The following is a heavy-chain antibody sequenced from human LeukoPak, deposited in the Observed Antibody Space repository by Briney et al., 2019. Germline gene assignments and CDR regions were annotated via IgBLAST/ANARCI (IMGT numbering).Heavy chain of an antibody. D-gene: IGHD5-18*01. CDR3: ATIKRGSTYGYFDF. J-gene: IGHJ4*02. V-gene: IGHV4-59*11. CDR2: MFDTVST. CDR1: GASTASHY. Sequence: SETLSLTCTVSGASTASHYWTWLRQPPGKELEWIAYMFDTVSTKSNPSLKSRLTLTVDTSKKQLSLRLSSVTAADTAVYYCATIKRGSTYGYFDFWGQGIKVTVSS.